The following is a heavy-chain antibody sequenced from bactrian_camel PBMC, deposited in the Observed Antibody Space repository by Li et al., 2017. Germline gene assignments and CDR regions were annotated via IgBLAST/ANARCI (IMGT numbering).Heavy chain of an antibody. CDR3: GRCPNRNCPQ. CDR2: ISPSSTYT. V-gene: IGHV3S2*01. D-gene: IGHD8*01. J-gene: IGHJ4*01. Sequence: VQLVESGGGLVQSGESLRLSCGASGFTFNTSTMSWLRQAPGNGLEWVASISPSSTYTFYADSVKGRFTISRDNSRNTLYLQLNSLKTEDTAMYYCGRCPNRNCPQRGQGTQVTVS. CDR1: GFTFNTST.